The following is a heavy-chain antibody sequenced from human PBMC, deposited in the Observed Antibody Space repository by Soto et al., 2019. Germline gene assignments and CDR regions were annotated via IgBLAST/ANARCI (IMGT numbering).Heavy chain of an antibody. V-gene: IGHV4-39*01. J-gene: IGHJ5*02. D-gene: IGHD4-4*01. CDR2: IYYSGST. Sequence: RSLTCTVSGGSISSSSYYWGWIRQPPGKGLEWIGSIYYSGSTYYNPSLKSRVTISVDTSKNQFSLKLSSVTAADTAVYYCARLLQSWFDPWGQGTLVTVSS. CDR1: GGSISSSSYY. CDR3: ARLLQSWFDP.